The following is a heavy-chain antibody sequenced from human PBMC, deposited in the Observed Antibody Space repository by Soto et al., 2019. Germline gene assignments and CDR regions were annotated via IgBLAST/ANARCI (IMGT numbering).Heavy chain of an antibody. CDR2: ISGSGGST. Sequence: LRLSCAASGFTFSSYAMSWVRQAPGKGLEWVSAISGSGGSTYYADSVKGRFTISRDNSKNTLYLQMNSLRAEDTAVYYCAKDHYYDFWSGYYTAGWFDPWGQGTLVTVSS. CDR1: GFTFSSYA. V-gene: IGHV3-23*01. CDR3: AKDHYYDFWSGYYTAGWFDP. D-gene: IGHD3-3*01. J-gene: IGHJ5*02.